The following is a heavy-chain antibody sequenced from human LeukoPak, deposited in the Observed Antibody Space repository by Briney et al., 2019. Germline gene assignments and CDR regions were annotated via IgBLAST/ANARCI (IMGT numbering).Heavy chain of an antibody. D-gene: IGHD3-16*02. V-gene: IGHV4-38-2*01. CDR1: NYSISSGYY. CDR3: ARIRMITFGGVIVRTYYFDY. Sequence: SETLSLTCAVSNYSISSGYYGGWIRQSPGKGLEWIGSIYHRGNTYYNPSLKSRVTISVDTSKNQFSLKLSSVTAADTAVYYCARIRMITFGGVIVRTYYFDYWGQGTLVIVSS. J-gene: IGHJ4*02. CDR2: IYHRGNT.